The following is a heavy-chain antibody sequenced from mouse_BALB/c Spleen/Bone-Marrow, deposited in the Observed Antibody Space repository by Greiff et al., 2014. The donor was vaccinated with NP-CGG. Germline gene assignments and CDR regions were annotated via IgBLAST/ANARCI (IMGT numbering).Heavy chain of an antibody. D-gene: IGHD5-1*01. J-gene: IGHJ4*01. CDR1: GYTFSSHW. CDR2: ILPGSGST. V-gene: IGHV1-9*01. CDR3: TRTYHHYYAIDY. Sequence: VQLQESGAELMKPGASVKISCKATGYTFSSHWIEWVKQRPGHGLEWIGEILPGSGSTNYNEKFKGKATFTADTSSNIAYMQLSSLTSEDSAVYYCTRTYHHYYAIDYWGQGTSVTVSS.